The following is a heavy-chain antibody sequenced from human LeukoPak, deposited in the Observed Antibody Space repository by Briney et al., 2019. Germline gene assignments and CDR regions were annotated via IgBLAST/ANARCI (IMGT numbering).Heavy chain of an antibody. CDR1: GGSLSISSYY. D-gene: IGHD4-17*01. V-gene: IGHV4-39*07. Sequence: SETLSLTCTVSGGSLSISSYYWGWIRQPPGKGLEWIGSIYYSGSTYYNPSLKSRVTISVDTSKNQFSLKLSSVTAADTAVYYCARDYGAIGAMHAFDIWGQGTMVTVSS. J-gene: IGHJ3*02. CDR3: ARDYGAIGAMHAFDI. CDR2: IYYSGST.